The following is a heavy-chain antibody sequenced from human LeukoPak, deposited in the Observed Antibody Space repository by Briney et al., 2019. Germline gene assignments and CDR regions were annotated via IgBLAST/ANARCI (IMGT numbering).Heavy chain of an antibody. V-gene: IGHV1-18*01. D-gene: IGHD3-9*01. CDR1: GYTFTSYG. J-gene: IGHJ4*02. CDR2: ISAYNGNT. Sequence: ASVKVSCKASGYTFTSYGISWVRQAPGQGLEWMGWISAYNGNTNYAQKLQGRVTMTTDTSTSTAYMELSSLRSEDTAVYYCARDNVRASYYDILTGYYFPNYFDYWGQGTLVTVSS. CDR3: ARDNVRASYYDILTGYYFPNYFDY.